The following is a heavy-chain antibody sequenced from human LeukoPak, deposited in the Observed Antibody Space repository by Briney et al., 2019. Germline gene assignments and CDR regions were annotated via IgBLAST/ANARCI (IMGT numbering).Heavy chain of an antibody. CDR3: ARVPQWLAYYYYYYYGMDV. J-gene: IGHJ6*02. V-gene: IGHV3-48*01. CDR2: ISSSSSTI. D-gene: IGHD6-19*01. CDR1: GFTFSSYS. Sequence: GGSLRLSCAASGFTFSSYSMNWVRQAPGKGLEWVSYISSSSSTIYYADSVKGRFTISRDNAKNSLYLQVNSLRAEDTAVYYCARVPQWLAYYYYYYYGMDVWGQGTTVTVSS.